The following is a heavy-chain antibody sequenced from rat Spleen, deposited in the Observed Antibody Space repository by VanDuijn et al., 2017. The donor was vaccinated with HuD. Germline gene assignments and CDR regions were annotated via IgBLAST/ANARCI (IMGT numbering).Heavy chain of an antibody. CDR1: GFSFTDYN. J-gene: IGHJ3*01. Sequence: EVQLVESGGGLVQPGRSLKLSCVASGFSFTDYNMAWVRQAPTKDLQWVTSISTGGGYTYYRDSVKGRFTISRDNTENTLHLQMDSLRSEDSATYYCARGYYGSNPDNWFAYWGQGTLVTVSS. CDR3: ARGYYGSNPDNWFAY. V-gene: IGHV5-25*01. D-gene: IGHD1-7*01. CDR2: ISTGGGYT.